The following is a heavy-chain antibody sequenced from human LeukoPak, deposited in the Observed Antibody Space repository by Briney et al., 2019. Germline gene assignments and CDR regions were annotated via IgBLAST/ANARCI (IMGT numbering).Heavy chain of an antibody. Sequence: PGGSLRLSCAASGFTFSSYAMSWVRQAPGKGLEWVSAISGSGGSTYYADSVKGRFTISRDNAKNTLYLQMNSLRAEDTAVYYCARGPSGYHNTGGQGTLVTVSS. CDR2: ISGSGGST. CDR1: GFTFSSYA. CDR3: ARGPSGYHNT. J-gene: IGHJ4*02. V-gene: IGHV3-23*01. D-gene: IGHD5-12*01.